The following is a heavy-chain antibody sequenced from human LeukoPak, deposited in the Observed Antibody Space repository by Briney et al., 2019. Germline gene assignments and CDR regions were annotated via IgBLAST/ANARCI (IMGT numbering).Heavy chain of an antibody. CDR3: ASFRTGYSYYFDY. V-gene: IGHV3-23*01. CDR1: GFTFTTYA. D-gene: IGHD3/OR15-3a*01. CDR2: ITGTGDST. Sequence: GGSLRLSCAASGFTFTTYAMTWVRQAPGKGLEWVSSITGTGDSTYYADSVKGRFTISRDNSKNTLYLQMNSLRAEDTAVYYCASFRTGYSYYFDYWGQGILVTVSS. J-gene: IGHJ4*02.